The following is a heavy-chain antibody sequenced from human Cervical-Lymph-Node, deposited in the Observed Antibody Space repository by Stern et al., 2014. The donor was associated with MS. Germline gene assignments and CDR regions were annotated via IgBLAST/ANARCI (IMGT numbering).Heavy chain of an antibody. V-gene: IGHV4-31*03. CDR2: VSFSGST. D-gene: IGHD5-24*01. CDR3: ANGGDEYNPIDY. Sequence: VQLVESGPGLLKPSQTLSLSCTVSGVSISSGGYYWSWIRQLPGKGLEWIGYVSFSGSTSYNPSVTSRVSISVDTSKNQFSLNLMSVTAADTAVYYCANGGDEYNPIDYWGQGTLVIVST. CDR1: GVSISSGGYY. J-gene: IGHJ4*02.